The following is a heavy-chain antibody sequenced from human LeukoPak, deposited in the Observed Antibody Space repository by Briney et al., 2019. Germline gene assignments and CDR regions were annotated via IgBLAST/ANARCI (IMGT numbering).Heavy chain of an antibody. V-gene: IGHV3-53*01. Sequence: GGSLRLSCAASGFTVSSNYMSWVRQAPGKGLEWVSVIYSGGSTYYADSVKGRFTISRNNSKNTLYLQMNSLRAEDTAVYYCAIRPGLGSYQRNRGGQGTLVTVSS. D-gene: IGHD1-26*01. J-gene: IGHJ4*02. CDR1: GFTVSSNY. CDR2: IYSGGST. CDR3: AIRPGLGSYQRNR.